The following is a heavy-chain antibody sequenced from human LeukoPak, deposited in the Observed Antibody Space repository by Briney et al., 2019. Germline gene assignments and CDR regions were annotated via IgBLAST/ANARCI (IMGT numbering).Heavy chain of an antibody. CDR1: GYTFTSYY. Sequence: ASVKVSCKASGYTFTSYYMHWVRQAPGQGLEWMGMINPSGGSTSYAQKFQGRVTMTRDTSTSTVYMELSSLRSEDTAVYYCARRITISGVVTDYYGMDVWGQGTTVTVSS. J-gene: IGHJ6*02. CDR3: ARRITISGVVTDYYGMDV. V-gene: IGHV1-46*01. CDR2: INPSGGST. D-gene: IGHD3-3*01.